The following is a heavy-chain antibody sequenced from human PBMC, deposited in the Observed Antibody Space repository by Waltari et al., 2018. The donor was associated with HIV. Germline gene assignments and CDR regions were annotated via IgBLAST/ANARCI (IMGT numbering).Heavy chain of an antibody. V-gene: IGHV3-21*01. J-gene: IGHJ4*02. CDR1: GFIFNTYT. CDR2: ISSVGSYK. Sequence: EVQLVESGGGLVKPGGSLRLSCAASGFIFNTYTMNWVRQAPGKGLGWVSSISSVGSYKYYADAVRGRFTVSRDNAKNSLYLQINSLRPEDTAIYYCARYFDALHFWGQGTLVTVSS. CDR3: ARYFDALHF.